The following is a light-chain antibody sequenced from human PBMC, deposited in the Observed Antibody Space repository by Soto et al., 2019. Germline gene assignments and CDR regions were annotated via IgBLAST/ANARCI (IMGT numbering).Light chain of an antibody. CDR1: QSVGSSY. J-gene: IGKJ1*01. Sequence: EIVLTQSPGTLSLSPGERATLSCRASQSVGSSYLAWYQQKPGQAPRLLIYGASSRATGIPDRFSGSGSGTDFTLTISRLEPEDFPVYYCQQYGSSPSWTFGQGTKVEIK. CDR2: GAS. CDR3: QQYGSSPSWT. V-gene: IGKV3-20*01.